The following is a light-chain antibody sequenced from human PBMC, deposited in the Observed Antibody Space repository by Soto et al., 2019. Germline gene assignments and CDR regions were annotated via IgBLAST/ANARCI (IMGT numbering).Light chain of an antibody. CDR2: EVS. Sequence: QSALTQPPSASGSPGQSVTISCTGTSSDVGGYNYVSWYQQHPGKAPKLMIYEVSKRPSGVPDRFSGSKSGNTASLTVSGLQGEDEADYYCSSYAGSKNFGVFGTGTKLTVL. V-gene: IGLV2-8*01. CDR3: SSYAGSKNFGV. CDR1: SSDVGGYNY. J-gene: IGLJ1*01.